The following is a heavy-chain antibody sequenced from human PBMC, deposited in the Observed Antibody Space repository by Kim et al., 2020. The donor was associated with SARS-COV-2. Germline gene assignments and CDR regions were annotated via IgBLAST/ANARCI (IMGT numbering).Heavy chain of an antibody. CDR3: ARDDYGGPIDY. J-gene: IGHJ4*02. Sequence: YYADSVKGRFTISRDNSKNTLYLQMNSLRAEDTAVYYCARDDYGGPIDYWGQGTLVTVSS. D-gene: IGHD4-17*01. V-gene: IGHV3-30*01.